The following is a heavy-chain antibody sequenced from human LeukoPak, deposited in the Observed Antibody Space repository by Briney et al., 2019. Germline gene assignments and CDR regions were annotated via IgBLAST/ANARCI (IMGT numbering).Heavy chain of an antibody. Sequence: ASVKVSCKASGYTFTGYYMHWVRQAPGQGLEWMGWISPNSGGTNYAQKFQGRVTMTRDTSISTAYMELSRLRSDDTAVYYCARAPYYDFWSGYQDAFDIWGQGTMVTVSS. D-gene: IGHD3-3*01. CDR3: ARAPYYDFWSGYQDAFDI. V-gene: IGHV1-2*02. CDR1: GYTFTGYY. CDR2: ISPNSGGT. J-gene: IGHJ3*02.